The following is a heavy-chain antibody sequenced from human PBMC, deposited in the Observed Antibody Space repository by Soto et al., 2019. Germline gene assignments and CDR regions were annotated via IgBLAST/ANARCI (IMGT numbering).Heavy chain of an antibody. CDR1: NYTFITYG. V-gene: IGHV1-18*01. CDR3: ARDTSFYFAD. CDR2: ITPYNGNT. J-gene: IGHJ4*02. Sequence: ASVKVSCKASNYTFITYGITWVRQAPGQGLEWVGWITPYNGNTNYGQNFQGRVTMTADTSTSTAYMELGSLTTDDTAVYYCARDTSFYFADGGQGARVAVS. D-gene: IGHD1-1*01.